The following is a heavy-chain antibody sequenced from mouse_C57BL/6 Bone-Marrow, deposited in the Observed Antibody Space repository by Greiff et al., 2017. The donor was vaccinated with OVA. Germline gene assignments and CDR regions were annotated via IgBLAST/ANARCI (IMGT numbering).Heavy chain of an antibody. D-gene: IGHD2-5*01. CDR3: ARSNLYAMDY. Sequence: EVKLQESGGGLVKPGGSLKLSCAASGFTFSDYGMHWVRQAPEKGLEWVAYISSGSSTIYYADTVKGRFTISRDNAKNTLFLQMTSLRSEDTSMCYCARSNLYAMDYWGQGTSVTVSS. V-gene: IGHV5-17*01. CDR2: ISSGSSTI. CDR1: GFTFSDYG. J-gene: IGHJ4*01.